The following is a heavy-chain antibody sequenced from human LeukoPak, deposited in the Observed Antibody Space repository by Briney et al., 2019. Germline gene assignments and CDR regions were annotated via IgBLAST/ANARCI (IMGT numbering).Heavy chain of an antibody. D-gene: IGHD4-17*01. Sequence: GGSLRLSCAASGFTFSSYSMNWVRQAPGKGLEWVSSISSSSSYIYYADSVKGRFTISRDNAKNSLYLQMNSLRAEDTAVYYCARVCDYGEYIGYWGQGTLVTVSS. V-gene: IGHV3-21*01. CDR3: ARVCDYGEYIGY. CDR2: ISSSSSYI. J-gene: IGHJ4*02. CDR1: GFTFSSYS.